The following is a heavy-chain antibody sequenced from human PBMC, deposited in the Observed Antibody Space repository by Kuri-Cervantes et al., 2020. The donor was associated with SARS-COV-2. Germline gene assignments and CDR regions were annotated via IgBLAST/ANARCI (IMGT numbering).Heavy chain of an antibody. J-gene: IGHJ4*02. D-gene: IGHD3-10*01. Sequence: GESLKISCAASGFTFSSYWMSWVRQAPGKGLEWVANIKQGGSEKYYVDSVKGRFTISRDNAKNSLYLQMNSLRAEDTAVYYCARLYYYKLNYYFDYWGQGTLVTVSS. CDR2: IKQGGSEK. V-gene: IGHV3-7*03. CDR1: GFTFSSYW. CDR3: ARLYYYKLNYYFDY.